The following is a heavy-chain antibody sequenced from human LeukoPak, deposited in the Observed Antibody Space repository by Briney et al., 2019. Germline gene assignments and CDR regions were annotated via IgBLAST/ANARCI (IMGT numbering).Heavy chain of an antibody. CDR2: ISSSGSTK. CDR3: ARNPGGIGDY. D-gene: IGHD4-23*01. CDR1: GFTFSTYN. Sequence: GGSLRLSCAASGFTFSTYNMNWVRQAPGKGLEWVSYISSSGSTKYYADSVKGRFTVSRDNAKNSLYLQMNSLRDEDTAVYYCARNPGGIGDYWGQGTLVTVSS. V-gene: IGHV3-48*02. J-gene: IGHJ4*02.